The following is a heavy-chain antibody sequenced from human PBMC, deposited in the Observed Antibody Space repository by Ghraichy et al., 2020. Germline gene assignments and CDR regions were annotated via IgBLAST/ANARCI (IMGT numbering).Heavy chain of an antibody. D-gene: IGHD4-17*01. CDR3: ASTTVTSLLFYYYYYGMDV. Sequence: GGSLRLSCAASGFTFSSYAMSWVRQAPGKGLEWVSAISGSGGSTYYADSVKGRFTISRDNSKNTLYLQMNSLRAEDTAVYYCASTTVTSLLFYYYYYGMDVWGQGTTVTVSS. CDR2: ISGSGGST. V-gene: IGHV3-23*01. J-gene: IGHJ6*02. CDR1: GFTFSSYA.